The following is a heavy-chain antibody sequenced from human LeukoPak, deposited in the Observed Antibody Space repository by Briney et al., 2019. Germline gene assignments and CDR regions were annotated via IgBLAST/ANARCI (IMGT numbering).Heavy chain of an antibody. CDR1: GFTFSSYA. D-gene: IGHD6-13*01. CDR2: ITGPGGST. Sequence: GGSLRLSCAASGFTFSSYAMGGVRQAPGKGLEWVSGITGPGGSTYYADSVKGRLTISRDNSKNTLYLQMNSLRAEDTAVYYCAKDYGAAGPNYFDYWGQGTLVTVSS. CDR3: AKDYGAAGPNYFDY. V-gene: IGHV3-23*01. J-gene: IGHJ4*02.